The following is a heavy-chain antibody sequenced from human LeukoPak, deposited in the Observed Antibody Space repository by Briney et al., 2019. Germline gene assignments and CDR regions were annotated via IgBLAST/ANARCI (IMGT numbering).Heavy chain of an antibody. Sequence: SVKVSCKASGGTFSSFAISWVRQAPGQGLEWMGRIIPMLGTANYVQKFQGRVTINADKSTSTAYMELSSLRSEDTAVYYCARENPLYGMDVWGQGTTVTVSS. J-gene: IGHJ6*02. CDR3: ARENPLYGMDV. CDR1: GGTFSSFA. V-gene: IGHV1-69*04. CDR2: IIPMLGTA.